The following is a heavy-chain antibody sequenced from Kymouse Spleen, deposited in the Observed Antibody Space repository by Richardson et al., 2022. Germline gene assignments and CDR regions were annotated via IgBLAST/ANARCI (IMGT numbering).Heavy chain of an antibody. CDR1: GFTFSSYS. Sequence: EVQLVESGGGLVKPGGSLRLSCAASGFTFSSYSMNWVRQAPGKGLEWVSSISSSSSYIYYADSVKGRFTISRDNAKNSLYLQMNSLRAEDTAVYYCARTGSGSYGLDYWGQGTLVTVSS. J-gene: IGHJ4*02. V-gene: IGHV3-21*03. CDR2: ISSSSSYI. CDR3: ARTGSGSYGLDY. D-gene: IGHD3-10*01.